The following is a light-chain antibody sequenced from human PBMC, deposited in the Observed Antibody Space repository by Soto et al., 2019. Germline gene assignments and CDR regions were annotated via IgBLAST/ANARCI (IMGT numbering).Light chain of an antibody. V-gene: IGLV2-14*01. CDR2: EVN. CDR3: SSYTRSSTVI. CDR1: SSDVGGYSS. Sequence: QSVLTQPASVSGSPGQSISISSTGTSSDVGGYSSVFWYQQHPRKAPKLMIYEVNNRPSRVSNRFSGFKSRNTASLTISGLPPEDEADYYCSSYTRSSTVIFGGGTKLTVL. J-gene: IGLJ2*01.